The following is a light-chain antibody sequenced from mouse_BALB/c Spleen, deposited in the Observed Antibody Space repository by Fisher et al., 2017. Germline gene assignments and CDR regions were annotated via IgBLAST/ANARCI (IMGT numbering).Light chain of an antibody. Sequence: IVLTQSTAIMSASLGEEITLTCSASSSVSYMHWYQQKSGTSPKLLIYSTSKLASGVPARFSGSGSGTSYSLTISSMEAEDAATYYCQQWSSNPLTFGAGTKLELK. CDR2: STS. CDR1: SSVSY. V-gene: IGKV4-80*01. CDR3: QQWSSNPLT. J-gene: IGKJ5*01.